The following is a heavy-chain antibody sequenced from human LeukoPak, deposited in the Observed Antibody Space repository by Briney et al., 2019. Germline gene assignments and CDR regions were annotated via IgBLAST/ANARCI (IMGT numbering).Heavy chain of an antibody. Sequence: SETLSLTCTVSGGSISSYYWSWIRQPPGKGLEWIGYIYHRGSANYNPSLKSRVAVSLDTSKNQFSLKLSSVTAADTAVYYCARRPRRREYYYDSSGYYYGWFDPWGQGTLVTVSS. CDR1: GGSISSYY. D-gene: IGHD3-22*01. J-gene: IGHJ5*02. CDR3: ARRPRRREYYYDSSGYYYGWFDP. V-gene: IGHV4-59*01. CDR2: IYHRGSA.